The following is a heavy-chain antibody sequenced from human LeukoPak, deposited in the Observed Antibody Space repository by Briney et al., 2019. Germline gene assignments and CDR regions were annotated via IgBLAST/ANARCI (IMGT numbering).Heavy chain of an antibody. CDR1: GYTFTSYY. CDR3: ARESGSYHGNDF. J-gene: IGHJ4*02. D-gene: IGHD1-26*01. Sequence: GASVKVSCKASGYTFTSYYMHWVRQAPGQGLEWMGIINPSGGSTSHAQKFQGRVTKTRDTSTRTVYMELSSLRSEDTAVYYCARESGSYHGNDFWGQGTLVTVSS. CDR2: INPSGGST. V-gene: IGHV1-46*01.